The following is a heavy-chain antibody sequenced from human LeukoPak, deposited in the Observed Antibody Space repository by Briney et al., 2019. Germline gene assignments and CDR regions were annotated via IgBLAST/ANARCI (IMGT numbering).Heavy chain of an antibody. V-gene: IGHV3-23*01. J-gene: IGHJ4*02. CDR2: IGASGGST. CDR3: AKAEGYDSLTGLDY. CDR1: GFTFISYA. Sequence: GGSLRLSCATSGFTFISYAMSGVRQAPGKGLEWVSGIGASGGSTYYADSVKGRFTISRDNSKNTLYLQMNSLRTEDTAVYYCAKAEGYDSLTGLDYWGQGTLVTVSS. D-gene: IGHD3-9*01.